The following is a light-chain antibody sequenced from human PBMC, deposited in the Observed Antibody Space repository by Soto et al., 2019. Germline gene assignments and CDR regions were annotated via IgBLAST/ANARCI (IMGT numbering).Light chain of an antibody. Sequence: DIQMTHSPSSLSASVEDRFTITCQASQNINNYLNCYQQKPGRALKLLIYDASNLEAGVPSRFRGSGSGTDFTFTISRLQPEDIATYYCQQYENLPTFGQGTRLETK. J-gene: IGKJ5*01. CDR2: DAS. CDR3: QQYENLPT. CDR1: QNINNY. V-gene: IGKV1-33*01.